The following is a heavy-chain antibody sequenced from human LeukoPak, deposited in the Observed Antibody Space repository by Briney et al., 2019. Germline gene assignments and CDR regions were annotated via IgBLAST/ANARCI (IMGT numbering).Heavy chain of an antibody. CDR1: KFSFSSYW. CDR3: ARDKAAWAFVDYGSGSYGY. V-gene: IGHV3-74*01. J-gene: IGHJ4*02. CDR2: INSDGSRT. D-gene: IGHD3-10*01. Sequence: GGSLRLSCAASKFSFSSYWMHWVRQAPGKGLVWVSRINSDGSRTNYADSVKGRFTISRDNAKNTLYLQMSSLRAEDTAVYYCARDKAAWAFVDYGSGSYGYWGQGTLVTVSS.